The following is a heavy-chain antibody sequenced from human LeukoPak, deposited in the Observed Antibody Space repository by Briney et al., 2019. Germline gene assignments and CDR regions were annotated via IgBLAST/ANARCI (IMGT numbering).Heavy chain of an antibody. Sequence: PGRSLRLSCAASGFTFSSYGMHWVRQAPGKGLEWVAVIWYDGSNKYYADSVKGRFTISRDNSKNTLYLQMNSLRAEDTAVYYCARDGAPWMAGDAFDIWGQGTMVTVSS. J-gene: IGHJ3*02. CDR2: IWYDGSNK. V-gene: IGHV3-33*01. CDR1: GFTFSSYG. CDR3: ARDGAPWMAGDAFDI. D-gene: IGHD5-24*01.